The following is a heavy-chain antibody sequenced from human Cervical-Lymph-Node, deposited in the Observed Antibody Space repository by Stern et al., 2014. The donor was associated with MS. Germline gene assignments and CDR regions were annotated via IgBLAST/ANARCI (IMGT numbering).Heavy chain of an antibody. CDR1: GYTFTSYD. Sequence: QLVQSGAEVKKPGASVKVSCKASGYTFTSYDINWVRQATGQGLEWMGWMNPNSGDTGYPQKFQGRVTMTRNPSISTAYMELSSLRSEDTAVYYCASSTSSAHYYYYGMDVWGQGTTVTVSS. D-gene: IGHD6-19*01. V-gene: IGHV1-8*01. CDR3: ASSTSSAHYYYYGMDV. CDR2: MNPNSGDT. J-gene: IGHJ6*02.